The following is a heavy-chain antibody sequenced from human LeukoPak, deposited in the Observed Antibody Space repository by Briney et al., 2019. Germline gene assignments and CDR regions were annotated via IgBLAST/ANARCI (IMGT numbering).Heavy chain of an antibody. V-gene: IGHV3-48*03. CDR1: GFTFSNYE. D-gene: IGHD1-14*01. CDR3: AKTVGSTPLDYYYMDV. Sequence: GGSLRLSCAASGFTFSNYEMNWVRQAPGKGLEWVSYISNSGSTIYYADSVKGRFTISRDNSKNTLYLQMNSLRAEDTAVYYCAKTVGSTPLDYYYMDVWGKGTTVTISS. CDR2: ISNSGSTI. J-gene: IGHJ6*03.